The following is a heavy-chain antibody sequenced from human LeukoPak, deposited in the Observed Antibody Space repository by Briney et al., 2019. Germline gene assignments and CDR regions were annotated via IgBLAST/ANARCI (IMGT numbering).Heavy chain of an antibody. Sequence: GGSLRLSCAASGFTFSSYSMNWVRQAPGKGLEWVSSISSSSSYIYYADSVKGRFTISRDNAKNSLYLQMNSLRAGDTAVYYCASVGGRTPDAFDIWGQGTMVTVSS. D-gene: IGHD2-15*01. J-gene: IGHJ3*02. CDR3: ASVGGRTPDAFDI. V-gene: IGHV3-21*01. CDR2: ISSSSSYI. CDR1: GFTFSSYS.